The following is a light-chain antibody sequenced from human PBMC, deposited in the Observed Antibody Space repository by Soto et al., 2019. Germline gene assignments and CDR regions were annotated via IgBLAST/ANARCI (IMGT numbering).Light chain of an antibody. CDR3: SSYASTNTLI. Sequence: QSVLTQPASVSGSPGQSITISCTGTSSDIGGYRYVSWYQQHPGKAPKLMIHEVSNRPSGVSSRFSGSKSGNTASLTIFGLQAEDEADYYCSSYASTNTLISGGGTKVTVL. CDR1: SSDIGGYRY. V-gene: IGLV2-14*03. CDR2: EVS. J-gene: IGLJ2*01.